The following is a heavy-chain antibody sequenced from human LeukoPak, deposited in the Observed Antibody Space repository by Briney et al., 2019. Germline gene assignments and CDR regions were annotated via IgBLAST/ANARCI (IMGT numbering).Heavy chain of an antibody. J-gene: IGHJ4*02. CDR3: ARVSFWSGFPLYYFEY. D-gene: IGHD3-3*01. CDR2: ISSSGSTI. CDR1: GFTFSDYY. Sequence: GGSLRLSCAASGFTFSDYYMSWIRQAPGKGLEWVSYISSSGSTIKYADSVKGRITISRDNAKKSLYLQMNSLRAEDTAVYYCARVSFWSGFPLYYFEYWGQGTLVTVSS. V-gene: IGHV3-11*01.